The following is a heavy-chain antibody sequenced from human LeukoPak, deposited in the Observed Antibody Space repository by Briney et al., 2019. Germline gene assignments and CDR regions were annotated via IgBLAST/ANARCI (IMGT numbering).Heavy chain of an antibody. J-gene: IGHJ6*03. CDR3: AKNGDRGAYCTGGTCYPYFYYYMDV. CDR1: GFTFSSYA. Sequence: GGSLRLSCAASGFTFSSYAMSWVRQAPGKGLEWVSAFSGSGGGTYYADSVKGRFTISRDNSKSTLYLQMNSLRAEDTAIYYCAKNGDRGAYCTGGTCYPYFYYYMDVWGKGTTVTI. V-gene: IGHV3-23*01. D-gene: IGHD2-15*01. CDR2: FSGSGGGT.